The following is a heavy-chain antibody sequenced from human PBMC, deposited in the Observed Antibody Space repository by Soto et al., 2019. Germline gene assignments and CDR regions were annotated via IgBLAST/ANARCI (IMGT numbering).Heavy chain of an antibody. J-gene: IGHJ4*02. Sequence: QVQLQESGPGLVKPSQTLSLTCTVSGGSIRSGNYYWSWIRQPPGKGLEWIGFISYSGSTYYSTSLKSRVTISVDTTKSKFSLNLSFVTAADTAVYYCATMGTPATGLYFFDYWGQGSLVTVSS. V-gene: IGHV4-30-4*01. CDR3: ATMGTPATGLYFFDY. D-gene: IGHD2-15*01. CDR2: ISYSGST. CDR1: GGSIRSGNYY.